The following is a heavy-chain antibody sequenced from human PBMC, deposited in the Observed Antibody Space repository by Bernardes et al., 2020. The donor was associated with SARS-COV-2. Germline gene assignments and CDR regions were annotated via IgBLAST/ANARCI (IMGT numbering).Heavy chain of an antibody. Sequence: ASVKVSCKASGYTFTSYGISWVRQAPGQGLEWMGWISAYNGNTNYAQKLQGRVTMTTDTSTSTAYMELRSLRSDDTAVYYCARGLITIFGGGTQTDYYGMDVWGQGTTVTVYS. CDR3: ARGLITIFGGGTQTDYYGMDV. CDR1: GYTFTSYG. V-gene: IGHV1-18*01. J-gene: IGHJ6*02. D-gene: IGHD3-3*01. CDR2: ISAYNGNT.